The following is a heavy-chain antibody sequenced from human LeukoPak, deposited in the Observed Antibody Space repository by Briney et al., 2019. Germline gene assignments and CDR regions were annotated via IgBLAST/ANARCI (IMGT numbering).Heavy chain of an antibody. J-gene: IGHJ4*02. CDR2: LTGSGDST. V-gene: IGHV3-23*01. CDR1: GFTFSSYA. CDR3: ARDKGAIAAD. D-gene: IGHD6-13*01. Sequence: GGSLRLSCAASGFTFSSYAMSWVRQAPGKGLEWVSGLTGSGDSTYYADSVKGRFTSSRDNAKNSLYLQMNSLRAEDTALYHCARDKGAIAADWGQGTLVTVSS.